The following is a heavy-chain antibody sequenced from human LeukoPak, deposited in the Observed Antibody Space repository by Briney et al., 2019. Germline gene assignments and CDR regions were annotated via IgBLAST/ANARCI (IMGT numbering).Heavy chain of an antibody. J-gene: IGHJ4*02. CDR3: AKSELGIDYFDY. D-gene: IGHD7-27*01. CDR2: ISGSGGST. Sequence: GGSLRLSCAASGFTFSSYAMSWVRQAPGKGLEWVSAISGSGGSTYYADSVKGRFTISRGNSKNTLYLQMNSLRAEDTAVYYCAKSELGIDYFDYWGQGTLVTVSS. CDR1: GFTFSSYA. V-gene: IGHV3-23*01.